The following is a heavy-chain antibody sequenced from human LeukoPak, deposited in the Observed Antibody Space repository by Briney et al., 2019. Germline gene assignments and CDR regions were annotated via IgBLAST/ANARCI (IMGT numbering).Heavy chain of an antibody. CDR1: GYTFTSYA. J-gene: IGHJ4*02. D-gene: IGHD6-6*01. Sequence: ASVKVSCKASGYTFTSYAMNWVRQAPGQGLEWMGWINTNTGNPTYAQGFTGRFVFSLDTSVSTAYLQISSLKAEDTAVYYCARVGFIARYSSSNFDYWGQGTLVTVSS. CDR3: ARVGFIARYSSSNFDY. V-gene: IGHV7-4-1*02. CDR2: INTNTGNP.